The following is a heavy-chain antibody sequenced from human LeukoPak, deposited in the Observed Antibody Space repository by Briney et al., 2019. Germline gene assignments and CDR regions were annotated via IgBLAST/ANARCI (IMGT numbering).Heavy chain of an antibody. CDR1: GFTFSSYG. CDR2: IRYDGSNK. V-gene: IGHV3-30*02. D-gene: IGHD3-3*01. J-gene: IGHJ4*02. CDR3: AKDWRFLEWFFDY. Sequence: QPGGSLRLSCAASGFTFSSYGMHWVRQAPGKGLEWVAFIRYDGSNKYYADSVKGRFTISRDNSKNTLYLQMNSLRAEDTAVYYCAKDWRFLEWFFDYWGQGTLVTVSS.